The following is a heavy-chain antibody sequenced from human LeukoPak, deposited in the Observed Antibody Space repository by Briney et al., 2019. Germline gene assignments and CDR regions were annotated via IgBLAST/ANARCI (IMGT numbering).Heavy chain of an antibody. CDR1: GFTFSSYG. D-gene: IGHD1-26*01. Sequence: PGGSLRLSCAASGFTFSSYGMHWVRQAPGKGLEWVAVISYDGSNKYYADSVKGRFTISRDNSKNTLYLQMNSLRAEDTAVYYCAKALPRIVGATEGVDYWGQGTLVTVPS. CDR2: ISYDGSNK. J-gene: IGHJ4*02. V-gene: IGHV3-30*18. CDR3: AKALPRIVGATEGVDY.